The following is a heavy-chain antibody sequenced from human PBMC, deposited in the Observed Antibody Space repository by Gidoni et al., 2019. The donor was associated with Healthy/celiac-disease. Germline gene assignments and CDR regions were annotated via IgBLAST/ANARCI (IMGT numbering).Heavy chain of an antibody. J-gene: IGHJ4*02. CDR3: ARDRVGNGDFDY. Sequence: QVQLQESGPGLVKPSQTLSLTCTVSGGSISSGGYYWSWIRQHPGKGLEWIGYIYYSGSTYYNPSLKSLVTISVDTSKNQFSLKLSSVPAADTAVYYCARDRVGNGDFDYWGQGTLVTVSS. CDR1: GGSISSGGYY. V-gene: IGHV4-31*01. CDR2: IYYSGST. D-gene: IGHD2-8*01.